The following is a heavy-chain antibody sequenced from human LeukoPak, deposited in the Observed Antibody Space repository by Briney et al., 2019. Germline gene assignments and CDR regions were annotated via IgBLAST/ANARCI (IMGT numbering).Heavy chain of an antibody. V-gene: IGHV4-59*01. CDR3: ARGVYIAAAQYGY. J-gene: IGHJ4*02. CDR2: IYYSGTT. CDR1: GGSISSYY. D-gene: IGHD6-13*01. Sequence: SETLSLTCTVSGGSISSYYWCWIRQPPGKGLEWIGYIYYSGTTNYNPSLKSRVTISVDTSKNQFSLKLSSVTAADTAVYYCARGVYIAAAQYGYWGQGTLVTVSS.